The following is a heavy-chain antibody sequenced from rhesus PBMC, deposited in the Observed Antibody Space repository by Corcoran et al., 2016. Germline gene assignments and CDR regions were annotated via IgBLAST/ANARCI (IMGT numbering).Heavy chain of an antibody. CDR3: ARDQGSSYGVDF. V-gene: IGHV4S11*01. D-gene: IGHD6-19*01. J-gene: IGHJ4*01. CDR1: GGSISNHS. CDR2: IYGRGGSK. Sequence: QLQLQESGPGLVKPSETLSLTCGVSGGSISNHSCSWIRQAPGKGLGWIGYIYGRGGSKTNTPSLKSRVTRSVDTSKNHLYRKLNAVTAADTAVYYCARDQGSSYGVDFWGQGVLVTVSS.